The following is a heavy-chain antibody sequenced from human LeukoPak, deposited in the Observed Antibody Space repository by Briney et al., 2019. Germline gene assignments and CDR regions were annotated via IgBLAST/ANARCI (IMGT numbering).Heavy chain of an antibody. Sequence: PGGSLRLSCVVSGFSFSDYEMAWVRQAPGMGLEWISYISNSGDIRRYADAVKGRFAISRDNAKNSVSLQMNSLRADDTGLYFCAGGPQYSGSYGDWGQGTPVTVYS. J-gene: IGHJ4*02. V-gene: IGHV3-48*03. CDR3: AGGPQYSGSYGD. D-gene: IGHD1-26*01. CDR2: ISNSGDIR. CDR1: GFSFSDYE.